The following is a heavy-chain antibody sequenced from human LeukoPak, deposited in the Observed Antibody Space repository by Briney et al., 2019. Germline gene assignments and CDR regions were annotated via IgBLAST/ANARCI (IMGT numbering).Heavy chain of an antibody. CDR3: ARHGGYYFGSESYHWFDP. D-gene: IGHD3-10*01. V-gene: IGHV4-59*08. CDR1: GGSISSYD. Sequence: SETLSLTCAVSGGSISSYDWSWIRQPPGKGLEWMGYIYYSGSTNYNPSSKKRVIISLDTSNKKFSLLLSAVAAADTAVYYCARHGGYYFGSESYHWFDPWGQGTLVTVSA. J-gene: IGHJ5*02. CDR2: IYYSGST.